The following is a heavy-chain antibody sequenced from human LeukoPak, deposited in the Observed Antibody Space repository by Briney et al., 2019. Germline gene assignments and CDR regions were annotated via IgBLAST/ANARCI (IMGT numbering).Heavy chain of an antibody. CDR1: GFRFSGYS. D-gene: IGHD1-26*01. V-gene: IGHV3-21*01. J-gene: IGHJ4*02. Sequence: GGSLRLSCAASGFRFSGYSMNWVRQAPEKGLEWVSSISSSSSYIYYADSVKGRFTISRDNAKNSLYLQMNSLRAEDTAVYYCARDEYGSYLYTFDYWGQGTLVTVSS. CDR3: ARDEYGSYLYTFDY. CDR2: ISSSSSYI.